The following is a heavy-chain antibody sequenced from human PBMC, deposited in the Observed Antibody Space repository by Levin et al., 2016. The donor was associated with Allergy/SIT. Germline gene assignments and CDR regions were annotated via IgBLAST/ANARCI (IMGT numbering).Heavy chain of an antibody. V-gene: IGHV1-3*04. CDR1: GYTFTLHA. J-gene: IGHJ4*02. CDR3: ARRQGRNFDY. Sequence: ASVKVSCKASGYTFTLHAIHWVRQAPGQRLEWMGWINTGNGNTKYSDNLQGRVTISRDTSASTAYVELSSLTSEDTAVYYCARRQGRNFDYWGQGTLVTVSS. CDR2: INTGNGNT.